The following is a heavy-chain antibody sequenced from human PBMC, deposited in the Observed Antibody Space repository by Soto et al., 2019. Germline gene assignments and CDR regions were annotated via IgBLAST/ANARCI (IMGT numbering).Heavy chain of an antibody. V-gene: IGHV3-48*01. Sequence: GGSLRLSCATSGFILSDCAMNWVRQAPGKGLEWVSYISSSSSVIDYADSVKGRFTVSRDNARNSLYLQMNSLRAEDTAVYYCAKGSDSSSWYFDYWGQGTLVTVSS. CDR3: AKGSDSSSWYFDY. D-gene: IGHD6-13*01. CDR1: GFILSDCA. CDR2: ISSSSSVI. J-gene: IGHJ4*02.